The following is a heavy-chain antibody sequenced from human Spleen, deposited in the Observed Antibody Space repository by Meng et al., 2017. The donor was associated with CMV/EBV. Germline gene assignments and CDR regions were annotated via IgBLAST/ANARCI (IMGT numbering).Heavy chain of an antibody. CDR3: VRGGGYSYGPFDY. CDR1: GFSLSNYG. V-gene: IGHV3-21*01. CDR2: IISSGSFV. J-gene: IGHJ4*02. Sequence: GGSLRLSCSASGFSLSNYGMNWVRQAPGKGLEWVAAIISSGSFVYYGDSVKGRFTISRDNTKNTLYLQMNSLRAEDTAVYYCVRGGGYSYGPFDYWGQGTLVTVSS. D-gene: IGHD5-18*01.